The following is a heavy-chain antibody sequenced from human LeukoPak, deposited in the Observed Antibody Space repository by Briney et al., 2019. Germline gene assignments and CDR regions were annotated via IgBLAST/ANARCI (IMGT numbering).Heavy chain of an antibody. Sequence: SETLSLTCAVYGGSFSGYYWSWIRQPPGKGLEWIGEINHSGSTNCNPSLKSRVTISVDTSKNQFSLKLSSVTAADTAVYYCARVSKGRVIAAAGRYYFDYWGQGTLVTVSS. CDR1: GGSFSGYY. CDR3: ARVSKGRVIAAAGRYYFDY. V-gene: IGHV4-34*01. D-gene: IGHD6-13*01. CDR2: INHSGST. J-gene: IGHJ4*02.